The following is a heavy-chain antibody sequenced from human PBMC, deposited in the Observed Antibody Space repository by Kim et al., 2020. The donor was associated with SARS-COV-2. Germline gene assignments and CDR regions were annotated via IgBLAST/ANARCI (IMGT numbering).Heavy chain of an antibody. CDR3: ARGWVTLGY. J-gene: IGHJ4*02. Sequence: GSTNYNPPLKSRVTISVDTSKNQFSLKLSSVTAADTAVYYCARGWVTLGYWGQGTLVTVSS. CDR2: GST. D-gene: IGHD3-16*01. V-gene: IGHV4-59*09.